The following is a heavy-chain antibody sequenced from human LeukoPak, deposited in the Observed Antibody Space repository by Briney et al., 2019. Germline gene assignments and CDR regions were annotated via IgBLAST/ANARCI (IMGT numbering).Heavy chain of an antibody. CDR1: RLALRRYG. CDR3: ASDSPEGNNCRSEPALDC. CDR2: IKGAGSKR. Sequence: GRTPRPSCTASRLALRRYGMSCGRQAPGQGLEWVADIKGAGSKRSYADSVKGRFTISRANAEHSPYLHMNSLRAQDTAVYYFASDSPEGNNCRSEPALDCWGQGTLVSVSS. J-gene: IGHJ4*02. V-gene: IGHV3-7*04. D-gene: IGHD1-1*01.